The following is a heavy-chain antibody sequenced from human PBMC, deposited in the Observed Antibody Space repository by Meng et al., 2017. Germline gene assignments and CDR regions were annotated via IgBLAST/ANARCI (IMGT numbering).Heavy chain of an antibody. CDR2: INHSGST. CDR1: GYSISSGYY. CDR3: ARGRIRGYMDY. Sequence: SETLSLTCAVSGYSISSGYYWGWIRQPPGKGLEWIGEINHSGSTNYNPSLKSRVTISVDTSKNQFSLKLSSVTAADTAVYYCARGRIRGYMDYWGQGTLVTVSS. J-gene: IGHJ4*02. V-gene: IGHV4-38-2*01. D-gene: IGHD1-14*01.